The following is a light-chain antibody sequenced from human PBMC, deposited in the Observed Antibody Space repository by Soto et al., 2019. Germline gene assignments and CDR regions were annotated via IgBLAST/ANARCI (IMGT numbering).Light chain of an antibody. Sequence: QSVLTQPPSVSGAPGQRITISCTGSSSNIGADFDVYWYQQLPGAAPKLLIYGNTNRPSGVPDRFSGSKSGTSASLAITGLQAEDAADYYCQSYDRSLTGVFGTGTKVTVL. CDR3: QSYDRSLTGV. J-gene: IGLJ1*01. V-gene: IGLV1-40*01. CDR2: GNT. CDR1: SSNIGADFD.